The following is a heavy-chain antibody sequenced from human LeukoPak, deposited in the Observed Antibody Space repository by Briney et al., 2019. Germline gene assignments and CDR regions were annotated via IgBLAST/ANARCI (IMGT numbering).Heavy chain of an antibody. CDR1: GFTFSSYG. Sequence: PGGSLRLSCAASGFTFSSYGMHWVRQAPGKGLEWVAVIWYDGSNEYYADSVKGRFTISRDNSKNTLYLQMNSLRAEDTAVYYCATCRDGYNCPFDYWGQGTLVTVSS. CDR3: ATCRDGYNCPFDY. J-gene: IGHJ4*02. CDR2: IWYDGSNE. D-gene: IGHD5-24*01. V-gene: IGHV3-33*01.